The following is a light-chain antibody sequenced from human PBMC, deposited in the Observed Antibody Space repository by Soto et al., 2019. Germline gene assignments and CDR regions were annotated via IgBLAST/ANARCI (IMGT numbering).Light chain of an antibody. CDR3: QHSYSSPT. V-gene: IGKV1-39*01. CDR1: QNIFTY. CDR2: ATS. Sequence: DIQVTQSPSSLSVSVGDRVTIICRASQNIFTYLNWYQQRPGQAPNLLIYATSNLQSGVPSRFSGSGSGTDFTLTISSLQPEDFATYYCQHSYSSPTFGQGTMVEIK. J-gene: IGKJ2*01.